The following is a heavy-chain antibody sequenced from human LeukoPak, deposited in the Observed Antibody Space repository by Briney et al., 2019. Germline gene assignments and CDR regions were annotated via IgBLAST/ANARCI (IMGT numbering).Heavy chain of an antibody. V-gene: IGHV3-23*01. CDR2: ISGSGGST. J-gene: IGHJ3*02. D-gene: IGHD1-26*01. Sequence: QPGGSLRLSCAASGFTFSNYAMNWVRQAPGKGLEWVSGISGSGGSTYYADSVKGRFTISRDNAKNSLYLQMNSLRAEDTAVYYCARVRGATGAFDIWGQGTMVTVSS. CDR1: GFTFSNYA. CDR3: ARVRGATGAFDI.